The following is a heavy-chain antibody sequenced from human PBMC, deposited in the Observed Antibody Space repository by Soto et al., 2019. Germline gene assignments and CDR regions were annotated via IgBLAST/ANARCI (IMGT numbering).Heavy chain of an antibody. J-gene: IGHJ4*02. Sequence: EVQLVESGGGLVKPGGSLRLSCAASGFTFSSYSMNWVRQAPGKGLEWVSSISSSSSYIYYADSVKGRFTISRDNAKNSLYLQMNSLGAEDTAVYYCARGGGGDCSGGSCSPTDYWGQGTLVTVSS. CDR3: ARGGGGDCSGGSCSPTDY. V-gene: IGHV3-21*01. CDR1: GFTFSSYS. CDR2: ISSSSSYI. D-gene: IGHD2-15*01.